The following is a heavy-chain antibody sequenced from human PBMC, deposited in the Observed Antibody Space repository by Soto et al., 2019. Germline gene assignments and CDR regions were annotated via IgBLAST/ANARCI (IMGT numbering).Heavy chain of an antibody. D-gene: IGHD6-19*01. V-gene: IGHV4-59*08. CDR1: GGSISNYH. Sequence: QVQLQESGPGLVKASETLSLTCTVSGGSISNYHWNWIRQPPGKGLEWIGYIYYSGRTNYNPSLKSRVTISGDTSKNQCSLKLRSVTAADTAIYYCARLDIIGAGIRVYWGQGTLVTVSS. J-gene: IGHJ4*02. CDR2: IYYSGRT. CDR3: ARLDIIGAGIRVY.